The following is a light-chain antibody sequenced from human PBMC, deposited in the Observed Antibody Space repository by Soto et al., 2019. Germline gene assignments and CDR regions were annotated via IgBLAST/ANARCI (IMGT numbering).Light chain of an antibody. CDR2: AAS. CDR1: TDLSSW. J-gene: IGKJ5*01. Sequence: HINQSQSSVSASVGDRVTITCRASTDLSSWVAWYQRKAGKAPDLLIYAASRLQRGVPSRFSGGGSGTHYTLTINSLQPEDFGTCYCHQAYSFPLTFGQGTRMEIK. V-gene: IGKV1-12*01. CDR3: HQAYSFPLT.